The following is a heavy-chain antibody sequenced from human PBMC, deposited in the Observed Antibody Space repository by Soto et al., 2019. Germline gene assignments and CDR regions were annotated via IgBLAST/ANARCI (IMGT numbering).Heavy chain of an antibody. CDR3: ATAEQIATRYYYYGMDV. CDR1: GYPLTELS. V-gene: IGHV1-24*01. Sequence: XSVKVACKVSGYPLTELSMDWVRQAPGKGLEWMGGFDPEDGETIYAQKFQGRVTMTEDTSTDTAYMELSSLRSEDTAVYYCATAEQIATRYYYYGMDVWGQGTTVTVSS. J-gene: IGHJ6*02. CDR2: FDPEDGET. D-gene: IGHD6-6*01.